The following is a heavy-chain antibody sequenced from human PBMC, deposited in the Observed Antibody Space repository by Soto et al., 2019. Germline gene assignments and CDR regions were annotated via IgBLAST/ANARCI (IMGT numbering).Heavy chain of an antibody. V-gene: IGHV4-34*01. Sequence: QVQLQQWGAGLLKPSETLSLTCAVYGGSFSGYYWSWIRQPPGKGLEWIGEINHSGSTNYNPSLKSRVTISVDTSRNQFSLKLTSVTAADTAVYYCARDDKDVSAAMLYWGQGTLVTVSS. CDR1: GGSFSGYY. CDR3: ARDDKDVSAAMLY. J-gene: IGHJ4*02. D-gene: IGHD2-2*01. CDR2: INHSGST.